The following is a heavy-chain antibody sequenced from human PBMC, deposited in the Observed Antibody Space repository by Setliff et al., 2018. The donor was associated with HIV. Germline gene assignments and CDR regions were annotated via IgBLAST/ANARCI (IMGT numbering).Heavy chain of an antibody. CDR2: INAGNGNT. Sequence: ASVKVSCKASGYTFTSYAISWVRQAPGQGLEWMGGINAGNGNTKYSQKFQGRVTITRDTSASTAYMELSSLRSEDTAVYYCARDRIRMDWFDPWGQGTLVTVSS. J-gene: IGHJ5*02. D-gene: IGHD2-15*01. CDR3: ARDRIRMDWFDP. V-gene: IGHV1-3*01. CDR1: GYTFTSYA.